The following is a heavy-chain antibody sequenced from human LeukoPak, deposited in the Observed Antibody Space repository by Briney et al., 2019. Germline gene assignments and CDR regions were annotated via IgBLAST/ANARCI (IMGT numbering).Heavy chain of an antibody. Sequence: GGSLRLSCAASGFTFSSYGMHWVRQAPGKGLEWVAFIRYDGSNKYYADSVKGRFTISRDNSKNTLYLQMNSLRAEDTAVYYCAKDTPLYPCSSTSCYPDHFDYWGQGTLVTVSS. V-gene: IGHV3-30*02. CDR3: AKDTPLYPCSSTSCYPDHFDY. CDR2: IRYDGSNK. J-gene: IGHJ4*02. D-gene: IGHD2-2*01. CDR1: GFTFSSYG.